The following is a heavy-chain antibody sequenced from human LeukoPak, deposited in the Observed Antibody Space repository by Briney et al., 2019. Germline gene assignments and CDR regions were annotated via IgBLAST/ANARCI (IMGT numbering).Heavy chain of an antibody. CDR1: GGTFSSYA. D-gene: IGHD1-26*01. CDR2: IIPIFGTA. V-gene: IGHV1-69*01. Sequence: SVKVSCKASGGTFSSYAISWVRQAPGQGLEWMGGIIPIFGTANYAQKFQGRVTITADESTSTAYMELSSLRSEDTAVYYCAGDLDYSSGSYGFDYWGQGTLVTVSS. J-gene: IGHJ4*02. CDR3: AGDLDYSSGSYGFDY.